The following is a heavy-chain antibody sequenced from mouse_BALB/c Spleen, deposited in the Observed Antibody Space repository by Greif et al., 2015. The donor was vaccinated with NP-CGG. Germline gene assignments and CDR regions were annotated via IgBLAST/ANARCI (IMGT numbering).Heavy chain of an antibody. CDR2: INPSNGRT. J-gene: IGHJ3*01. CDR1: GYTFTSYW. V-gene: IGHV1S81*02. CDR3: ARWGYGFAY. D-gene: IGHD3-1*01. Sequence: VKLMESEAELVKPGASVKLSCKASGYTFTSYWMHWVKQRPGQGLEWIGEINPSNGRTNYNEKFKSKATLTGDKSSSTAYMQLSSLTSEDPAVYYCARWGYGFAYWGQGTLVTVSA.